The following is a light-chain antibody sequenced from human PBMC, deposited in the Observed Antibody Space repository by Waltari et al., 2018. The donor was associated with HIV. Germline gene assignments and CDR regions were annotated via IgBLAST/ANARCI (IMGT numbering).Light chain of an antibody. CDR3: SSYAGSNSLV. J-gene: IGLJ2*01. V-gene: IGLV2-8*01. Sequence: SPGQSVTISCTGTSSDIGGYNSVSWYQQHPGKAPKLMILEVNKRPSGVPDRFSGSKSGNTASLTVSGLQAEDESVYYCSSYAGSNSLVFGGGTKLTVL. CDR1: SSDIGGYNS. CDR2: EVN.